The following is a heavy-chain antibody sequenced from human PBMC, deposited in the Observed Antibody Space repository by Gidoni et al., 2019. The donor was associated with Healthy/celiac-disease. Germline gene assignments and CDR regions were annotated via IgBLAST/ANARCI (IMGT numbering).Heavy chain of an antibody. CDR2: ISGSGGST. Sequence: EVQLLESVGGLVQPGGSLRLSCAASGFPFSRYAMSWVRQAPGKGLEWVSAISGSGGSTYYADSVKGRFTISRDNSKNTLYLQMNSLRAEDTAVYYCAKEGVTAIRYWYFDLWGRGTLVTVSS. V-gene: IGHV3-23*01. CDR1: GFPFSRYA. J-gene: IGHJ2*01. CDR3: AKEGVTAIRYWYFDL. D-gene: IGHD2-21*02.